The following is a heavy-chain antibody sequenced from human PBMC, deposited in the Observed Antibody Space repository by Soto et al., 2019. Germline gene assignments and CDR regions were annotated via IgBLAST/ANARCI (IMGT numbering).Heavy chain of an antibody. D-gene: IGHD3-22*01. CDR2: IIPIFGTA. J-gene: IGHJ5*02. V-gene: IGHV1-69*13. CDR3: ARLTHYYDSSGYSGGENWFDP. CDR1: GGTFSSYA. Sequence: SVKVSCKASGGTFSSYAISWVRQAPGQGLEWMGGIIPIFGTANYAQKFQGRVTITADESTSTAYMELSSLRSEDTAVYYCARLTHYYDSSGYSGGENWFDPWGQGTLVTVSS.